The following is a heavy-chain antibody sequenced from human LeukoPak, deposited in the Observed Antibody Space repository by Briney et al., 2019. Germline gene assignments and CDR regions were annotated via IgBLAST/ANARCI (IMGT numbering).Heavy chain of an antibody. CDR2: IYSGGST. J-gene: IGHJ3*02. CDR3: ARGIMITFGGVIAPLDAFDI. V-gene: IGHV3-66*01. D-gene: IGHD3-16*02. CDR1: GFTVSSNY. Sequence: PGGSLRLSCVASGFTVSSNYMSWVRQAPGKGLEWVSVIYSGGSTYYADSVKGRFTISRDNSKNTLYLQMNSLRAEDTAVYYCARGIMITFGGVIAPLDAFDIWGQGTMVTVSS.